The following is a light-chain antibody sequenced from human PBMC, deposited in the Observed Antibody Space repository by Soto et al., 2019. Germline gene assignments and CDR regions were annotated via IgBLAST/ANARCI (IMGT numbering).Light chain of an antibody. CDR2: GNS. Sequence: QSVLTQPPSVSGAPGHRVTISCTGSSSNIGAGYDVHWYQHLPGTAPKLLIYGNSNRPSGVPDRFSGSNSGTSASLAITGLQAEDDADYYCQSYDSSLSGYVFGTGTKVTDL. CDR1: SSNIGAGYD. J-gene: IGLJ1*01. V-gene: IGLV1-40*01. CDR3: QSYDSSLSGYV.